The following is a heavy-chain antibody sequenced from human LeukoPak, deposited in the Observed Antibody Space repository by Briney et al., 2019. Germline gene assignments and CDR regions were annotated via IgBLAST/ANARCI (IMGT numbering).Heavy chain of an antibody. Sequence: ASVKVSCKASGYTFTSYAMHWVRQAPGQGLEWMGRINPNSGGTNYAQKFQGRVTMTRDTSISTAYMELSRLRSDDTAVYYCARDRCSSTSCYEEFDYWGQGTLVTVSS. CDR1: GYTFTSYA. D-gene: IGHD2-2*01. CDR2: INPNSGGT. CDR3: ARDRCSSTSCYEEFDY. J-gene: IGHJ4*02. V-gene: IGHV1-2*06.